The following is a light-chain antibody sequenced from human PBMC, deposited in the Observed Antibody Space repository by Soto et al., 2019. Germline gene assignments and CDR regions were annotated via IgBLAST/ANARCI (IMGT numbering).Light chain of an antibody. CDR1: QSLSNH. V-gene: IGKV3-15*01. CDR2: FTS. Sequence: EIVMTQSPATLSVSPGERTTLSCRASQSLSNHLSWYQQKPGQAPRLLIYFTSTSATGIPARFSGSGSGTDFTLTISSLQFEDFAVYYCQQYNTWPLTFGGGTKVETK. CDR3: QQYNTWPLT. J-gene: IGKJ4*01.